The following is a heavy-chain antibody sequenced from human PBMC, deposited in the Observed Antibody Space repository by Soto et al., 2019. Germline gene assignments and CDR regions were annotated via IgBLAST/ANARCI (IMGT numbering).Heavy chain of an antibody. CDR1: GYSFTSYW. D-gene: IGHD2-2*01. V-gene: IGHV5-10-1*01. CDR2: IDPSDSYT. Sequence: GESLKISCKGSGYSFTSYWISWVRQMPGKGLEWMGRIDPSDSYTNYSPSFQGHVTISADKSISTAYLQWSSLKASDTAMYYCASQNLDCSSTSCCGHNWFDPWGQGTLVTVSS. J-gene: IGHJ5*02. CDR3: ASQNLDCSSTSCCGHNWFDP.